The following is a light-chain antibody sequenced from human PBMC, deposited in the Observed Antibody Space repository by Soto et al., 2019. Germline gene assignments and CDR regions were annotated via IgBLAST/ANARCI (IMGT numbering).Light chain of an antibody. CDR1: SSNIGAGYN. V-gene: IGLV1-40*01. J-gene: IGLJ3*02. CDR2: GNT. CDR3: QSYDNSLSGVV. Sequence: QLVLTQPPSVSGAPGQWVTISCTGSSSNIGAGYNVHWYQHLPGTVPKLLIYGNTNRPSGVPDRFSGSKSGTSASLAITGLQAEDEADYYCQSYDNSLSGVVFGGGTKLTVL.